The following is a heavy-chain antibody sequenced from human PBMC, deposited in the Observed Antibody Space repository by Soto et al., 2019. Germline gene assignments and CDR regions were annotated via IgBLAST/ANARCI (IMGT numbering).Heavy chain of an antibody. Sequence: PSETLSLTCIVSGESISSSSYYWGWIRQPPGKGLEWIGSIYHSGRTYYNPSLKSRVSISIDTSKNQFSLKLSSVTAADTALYYCARQRTTVVTQAYFDYWGQGARVTVSS. CDR2: IYHSGRT. D-gene: IGHD2-21*02. CDR3: ARQRTTVVTQAYFDY. V-gene: IGHV4-39*01. J-gene: IGHJ4*02. CDR1: GESISSSSYY.